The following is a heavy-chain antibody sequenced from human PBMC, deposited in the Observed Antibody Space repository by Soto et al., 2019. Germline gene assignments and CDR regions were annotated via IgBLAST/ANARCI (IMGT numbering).Heavy chain of an antibody. CDR1: GGTFSSYA. V-gene: IGHV1-69*13. CDR2: IIPIFGTA. D-gene: IGHD6-13*01. CDR3: ASLIAAAGTPFYYEYGMEV. Sequence: SVKVSCKASGGTFSSYAISWVRQAPGQGLEWMGGIIPIFGTANYAQKFQGRVTITADESTSTAYMELSSLRSEDTAVYYCASLIAAAGTPFYYEYGMEVWGQGTTVTVTS. J-gene: IGHJ6*02.